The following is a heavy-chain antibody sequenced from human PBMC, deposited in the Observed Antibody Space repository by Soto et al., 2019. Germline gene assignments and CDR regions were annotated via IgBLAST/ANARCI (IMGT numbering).Heavy chain of an antibody. CDR1: GFTFSSYA. D-gene: IGHD5-18*01. V-gene: IGHV3-23*01. CDR2: ISGSGGST. J-gene: IGHJ4*02. Sequence: PGGFLRLSCAASGFTFSSYAMSWVRQAPGKGLEWVSAISGSGGSTYYADSVKGRFTISRSNSKNTLYLQMNSLRAEDTAVYYCANSPGYGFPYYWGQGTLVTVSS. CDR3: ANSPGYGFPYY.